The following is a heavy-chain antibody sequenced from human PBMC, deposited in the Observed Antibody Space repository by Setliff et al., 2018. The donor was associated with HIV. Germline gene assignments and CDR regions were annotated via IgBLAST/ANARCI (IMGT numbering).Heavy chain of an antibody. V-gene: IGHV3-48*03. J-gene: IGHJ4*02. CDR3: VREAGASGGSDRADFDY. CDR1: GFTFSSSE. CDR2: ISGSGSTI. Sequence: GGSLRLSCAASGFTFSSSEMNWVRQAPGKGLEWVSYISGSGSTIYYADSVKGRFTISRDNSKNSLYLQMSILRADDTALYYCVREAGASGGSDRADFDYWGQGTLVTVSS. D-gene: IGHD5-12*01.